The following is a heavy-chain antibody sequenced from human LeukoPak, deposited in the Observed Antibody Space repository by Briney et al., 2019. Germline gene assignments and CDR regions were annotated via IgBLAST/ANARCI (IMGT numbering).Heavy chain of an antibody. CDR1: GYTFTGYY. D-gene: IGHD1-7*01. V-gene: IGHV1-2*06. CDR2: INPNSGGA. Sequence: GASVKVSCKASGYTFTGYYMHWVRQAPGQGLEWMGRINPNSGGANYAQKFQGRVTMTRDTSISTAYMELSRLRSDDTAVYYCAALTGTTTLDYWGQGTLVTVSS. CDR3: AALTGTTTLDY. J-gene: IGHJ4*02.